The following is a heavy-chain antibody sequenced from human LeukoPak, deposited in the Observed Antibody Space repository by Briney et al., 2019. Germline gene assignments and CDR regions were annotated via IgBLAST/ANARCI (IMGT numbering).Heavy chain of an antibody. CDR2: INPSGGST. J-gene: IGHJ4*02. CDR1: GYTFTSHY. D-gene: IGHD3-22*01. Sequence: ASVNVSCKASGYTFTSHYMHWVRPAPGQGLEWMGRINPSGGSTTYAQRFQGRVTMTRETSTSTVYMELSSRRSEDTAVYFCARDSYYDSSGSVDYWGQGTLVTVSS. V-gene: IGHV1-46*01. CDR3: ARDSYYDSSGSVDY.